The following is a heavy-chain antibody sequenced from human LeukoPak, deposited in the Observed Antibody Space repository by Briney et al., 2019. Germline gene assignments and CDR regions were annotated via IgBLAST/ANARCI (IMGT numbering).Heavy chain of an antibody. J-gene: IGHJ4*02. V-gene: IGHV3-7*04. Sequence: GGSLRLSCAASGFMFTAYWMTWLRQVPGKGLEWVANIQQDGSEKYYVDSVKGRFTISRDNAKNSLYLQMNSLRAEDTAVYYCARPSGYCSGGSCFPFDYWGQGTLVTVSS. CDR3: ARPSGYCSGGSCFPFDY. D-gene: IGHD2-15*01. CDR1: GFMFTAYW. CDR2: IQQDGSEK.